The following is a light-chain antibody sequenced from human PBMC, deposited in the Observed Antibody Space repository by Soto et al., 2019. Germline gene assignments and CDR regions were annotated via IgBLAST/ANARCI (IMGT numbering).Light chain of an antibody. CDR1: GSHIGSNY. CDR3: AEWEVRPCGYV. V-gene: IGLV1-47*02. Sequence: LTHPPSASGSPWQRATISCSGSGSHIGSNYVYWYQQLPGTAPKLLIYSNNQRPSGVPDRFSGSKSGTSASLAISGLRSEEDSYHDCAEWEVRPCGYVLRHGTKGTV. J-gene: IGLJ1*01. CDR2: SNN.